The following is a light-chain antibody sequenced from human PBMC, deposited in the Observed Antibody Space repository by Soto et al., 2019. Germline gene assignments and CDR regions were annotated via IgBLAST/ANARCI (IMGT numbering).Light chain of an antibody. CDR1: SSDVGGYNY. CDR2: DVS. V-gene: IGLV2-11*01. CDR3: CSYAGSYTYV. J-gene: IGLJ1*01. Sequence: QSVLPKPRSVSGSPGQSVTISCTGTSSDVGGYNYVSWYQQHPGKAPKLMIYDVSKRPSGVPDRFSGSKSGNTASLTISGLQAEDEADYYCCSYAGSYTYVFGTGTKVTVL.